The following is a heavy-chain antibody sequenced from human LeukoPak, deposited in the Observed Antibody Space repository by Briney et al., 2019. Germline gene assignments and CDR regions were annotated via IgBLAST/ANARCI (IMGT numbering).Heavy chain of an antibody. CDR1: GFTFSSYS. D-gene: IGHD2-15*01. CDR2: ISSSSSYV. V-gene: IGHV3-21*01. J-gene: IGHJ4*02. CDR3: ARDFDYCSGGSCLDY. Sequence: GGSLRLSCAASGFTFSSYSMNWVRQAPGKGLEWVSSISSSSSYVYYADSVKGRFTISRDNAKNSLYLQMNSLRAEDTAVYYCARDFDYCSGGSCLDYWGQGTLVTVSS.